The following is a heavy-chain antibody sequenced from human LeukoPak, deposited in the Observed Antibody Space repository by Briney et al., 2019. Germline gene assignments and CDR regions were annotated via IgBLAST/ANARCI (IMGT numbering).Heavy chain of an antibody. V-gene: IGHV1-46*01. D-gene: IGHD6-19*01. CDR1: GYTFTSYY. J-gene: IGHJ3*02. CDR2: INPSGGST. Sequence: ASVKVSYKASGYTFTSYYMHWVRQAPGQGLEWMGIINPSGGSTSYAQKFQGRVTMTRDTFTSTVYMELSSLRSEDTAVYYCVREIAVATIGAFDIWGQGTMVTVSS. CDR3: VREIAVATIGAFDI.